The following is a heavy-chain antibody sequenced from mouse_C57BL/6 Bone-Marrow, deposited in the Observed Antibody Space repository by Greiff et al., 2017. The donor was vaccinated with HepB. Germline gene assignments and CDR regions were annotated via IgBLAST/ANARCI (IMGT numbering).Heavy chain of an antibody. J-gene: IGHJ3*01. D-gene: IGHD1-1*01. Sequence: QVQLQHSGAELARPGASVKLSCKASGYTFTSYGISWVKQRTGQGLEWIGEIYPRSGNTYYNEKFKGKATLTADKSSSTAYMELRSLTSEDSAVYFCARDYYYGSSYVWFAYWGQGTLVTVSA. CDR1: GYTFTSYG. CDR2: IYPRSGNT. V-gene: IGHV1-81*01. CDR3: ARDYYYGSSYVWFAY.